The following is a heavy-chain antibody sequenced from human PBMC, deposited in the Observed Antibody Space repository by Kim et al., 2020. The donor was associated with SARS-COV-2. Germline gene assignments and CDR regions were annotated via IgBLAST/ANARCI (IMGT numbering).Heavy chain of an antibody. CDR1: GFTFDDYA. Sequence: GGSLRLSCAASGFTFDDYAMHWVRQAPGKGLEWVSGISWNSGSIGYADSVKGRFTISRDNAKNSLYLQMNSLRAEDTALYYCAKAGVAAAGTSGYFQHWGQGTLVTVSS. CDR2: ISWNSGSI. J-gene: IGHJ1*01. CDR3: AKAGVAAAGTSGYFQH. V-gene: IGHV3-9*01. D-gene: IGHD6-13*01.